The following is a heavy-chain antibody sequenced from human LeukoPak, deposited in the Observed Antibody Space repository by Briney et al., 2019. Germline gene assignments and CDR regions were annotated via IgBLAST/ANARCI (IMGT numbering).Heavy chain of an antibody. D-gene: IGHD6-13*01. CDR1: GYTFTAYY. J-gene: IGHJ5*02. CDR3: ARTRIAAAGGGFDP. Sequence: GASVKVSCKASGYTFTAYYMHWVRQATGQGLEWMGWMNPNSGNTGYAQKFQGRVTMTRNTSISTAYMELSSLRSEDTAVYYCARTRIAAAGGGFDPWGQGTLVTVSS. V-gene: IGHV1-8*02. CDR2: MNPNSGNT.